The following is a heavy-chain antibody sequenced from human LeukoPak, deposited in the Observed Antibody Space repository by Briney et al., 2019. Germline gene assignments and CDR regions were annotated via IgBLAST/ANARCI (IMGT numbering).Heavy chain of an antibody. CDR3: ALYYYDSSGYYGDAFDI. V-gene: IGHV2-70*04. J-gene: IGHJ3*02. CDR1: GFSLSTSGMR. D-gene: IGHD3-22*01. Sequence: SGPALVKPTQTLTLTCTFSGFSLSTSGMRASWIRQPPGKALEWLARIDWDDDKFYSTSLKTRLTISKDTSKNQVVLTLTNMDPVDTATYYCALYYYDSSGYYGDAFDIWGQGTMVTVSS. CDR2: IDWDDDK.